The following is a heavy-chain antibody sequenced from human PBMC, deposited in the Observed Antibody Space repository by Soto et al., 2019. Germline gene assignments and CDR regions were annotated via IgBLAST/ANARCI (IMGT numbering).Heavy chain of an antibody. Sequence: SETLSLTCSVSGDSISNLDYFWAWIRQPPGQALEYIGYIYKSATTYYNPSFESRVAISVDTSKSQFSPNVTSVTAADTAVYFCARGRYCLTGRCFPNWFDSWGRGALVTVSS. J-gene: IGHJ5*01. CDR2: IYKSATT. CDR3: ARGRYCLTGRCFPNWFDS. CDR1: GDSISNLDYF. D-gene: IGHD7-27*01. V-gene: IGHV4-30-4*01.